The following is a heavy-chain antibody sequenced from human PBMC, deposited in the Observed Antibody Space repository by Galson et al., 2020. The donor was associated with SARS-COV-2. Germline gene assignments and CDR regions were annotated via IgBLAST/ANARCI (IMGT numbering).Heavy chain of an antibody. CDR3: AKDMRTKVTLTTAVLAFDI. J-gene: IGHJ3*02. V-gene: IGHV3-9*02. CDR2: ITWNSDKI. D-gene: IGHD1-1*01. CDR1: GFTTDDYA. Sequence: PGGSLRLSCVASGFTTDDYAMHWVRQVPGKGLEWVSGITWNSDKIAYAVSVKGRFTISRDNAKNSLYLQMHSLKPEDRALYFCAKDMRTKVTLTTAVLAFDIWGQGTMVTVSS.